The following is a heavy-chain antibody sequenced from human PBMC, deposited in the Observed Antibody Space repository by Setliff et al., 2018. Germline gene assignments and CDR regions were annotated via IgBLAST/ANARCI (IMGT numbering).Heavy chain of an antibody. J-gene: IGHJ5*02. CDR3: ARAHTWSLPNDNSGYPGWFDP. D-gene: IGHD3-22*01. CDR1: GGTFSDYY. CDR2: IHHSGTT. V-gene: IGHV4-34*01. Sequence: PSETLSLTCTAYGGTFSDYYWTWIRQPPGKGLEWIGEIHHSGTTNYNPSLKSRVTISVDTSKNQFSLTMSSVPAADAAVYYCARAHTWSLPNDNSGYPGWFDPWGQGTLVTVSS.